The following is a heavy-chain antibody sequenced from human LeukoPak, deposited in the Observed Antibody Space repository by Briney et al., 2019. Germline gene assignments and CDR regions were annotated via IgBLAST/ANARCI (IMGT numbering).Heavy chain of an antibody. D-gene: IGHD5-24*01. CDR2: ISGSGGST. J-gene: IGHJ4*02. CDR3: ANQLRGDGYNPGY. Sequence: TGGSLRLSCAASGFTFSSYAMSWVRQAPGKGLEWVSAISGSGGSTYYADSVKGRFTISRDNSKNTLYLQMNSLRAEDTAVYYCANQLRGDGYNPGYWGQGTLVTVSS. CDR1: GFTFSSYA. V-gene: IGHV3-23*01.